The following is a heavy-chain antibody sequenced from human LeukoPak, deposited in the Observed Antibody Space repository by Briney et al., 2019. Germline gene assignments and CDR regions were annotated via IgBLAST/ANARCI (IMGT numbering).Heavy chain of an antibody. J-gene: IGHJ2*01. V-gene: IGHV4-34*01. CDR1: GGSFSGYY. CDR3: ARGSAPRRCYYDSSGYYYVWYFDL. CDR2: INHSGST. Sequence: SETLSLTCAVYGGSFSGYYWSWIRQPPGKGLEWIGEINHSGSTNYNPSLKSRVTISVDTSKNQFSLKLSSVTAADTAVYYCARGSAPRRCYYDSSGYYYVWYFDLWGRGTLVTVSS. D-gene: IGHD3-22*01.